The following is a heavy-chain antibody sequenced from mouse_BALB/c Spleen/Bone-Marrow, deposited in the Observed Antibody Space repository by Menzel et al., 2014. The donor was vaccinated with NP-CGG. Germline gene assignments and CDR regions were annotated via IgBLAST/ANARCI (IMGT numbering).Heavy chain of an antibody. CDR2: ISSGSSNI. CDR1: GFTFSSFG. V-gene: IGHV5-17*02. D-gene: IGHD2-2*01. CDR3: ARWGYYYAMDY. Sequence: EVQLVESGGGLVQPGGSRKLSCAASGFTFSSFGMHWVRRAPEKGLEWVAYISSGSSNINYADTVKGRFTISRDNPKNTLFLQMTILRSEDTAMYYCARWGYYYAMDYWGQGTSVTVSS. J-gene: IGHJ4*01.